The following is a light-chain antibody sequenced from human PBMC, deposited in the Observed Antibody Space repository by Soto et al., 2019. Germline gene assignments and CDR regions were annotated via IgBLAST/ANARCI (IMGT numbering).Light chain of an antibody. Sequence: QSALTQPASVSGSPGQSITISCTGTSSDVGGYNYASWYQQHPGKAPKLMIYEVSNRPSGVSNRFSGSKSGNTASLTISGLQAEDEADYYCAAWDDSLNGWVFGGGTKVTVL. CDR3: AAWDDSLNGWV. V-gene: IGLV2-14*01. CDR2: EVS. J-gene: IGLJ3*02. CDR1: SSDVGGYNY.